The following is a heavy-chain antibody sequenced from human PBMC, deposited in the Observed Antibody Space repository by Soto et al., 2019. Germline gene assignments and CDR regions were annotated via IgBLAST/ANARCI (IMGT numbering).Heavy chain of an antibody. J-gene: IGHJ5*02. CDR3: AKESLLGWLFRYLP. CDR2: ISGGGGTT. D-gene: IGHD3-9*01. CDR1: GFAFDTYA. Sequence: PGGSLTLACVAWGFAFDTYAMNWVREAPGKGLEWVSVISGGGGTTFYADSVKGRFTISRDNSKNTLYLQMNSLRAEDTVIYYCAKESLLGWLFRYLPSGQGTRVTVPT. V-gene: IGHV3-23*01.